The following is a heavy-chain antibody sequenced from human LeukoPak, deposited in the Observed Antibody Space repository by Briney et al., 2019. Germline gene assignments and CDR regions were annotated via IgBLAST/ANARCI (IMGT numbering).Heavy chain of an antibody. V-gene: IGHV3-7*01. D-gene: IGHD5-24*01. Sequence: GGSLRLSCDGFGFSFSTTWMAWVRRPPGKGLEWVGNIKEDGSEKYYSDSVQGRFTFSRDNARNSLYLHMSSLRAEDTAIYYCARDPWHGAFDIWGQGTMVTVSS. CDR3: ARDPWHGAFDI. CDR2: IKEDGSEK. J-gene: IGHJ3*02. CDR1: GFSFSTTW.